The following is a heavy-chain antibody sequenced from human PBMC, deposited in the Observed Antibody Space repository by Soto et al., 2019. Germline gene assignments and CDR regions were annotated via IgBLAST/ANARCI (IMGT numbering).Heavy chain of an antibody. V-gene: IGHV3-30*18. Sequence: GGSLRLSCAASGFTFSSYGMHWVRQAPGKGLEWVAVISYDGSNKYYADSVKGRFTISRDNSKNTLYLQMNSLRAEDTAVYYCAKEGSGYSYGYFDHWGQGTLVTVSS. CDR2: ISYDGSNK. CDR3: AKEGSGYSYGYFDH. J-gene: IGHJ4*02. CDR1: GFTFSSYG. D-gene: IGHD5-18*01.